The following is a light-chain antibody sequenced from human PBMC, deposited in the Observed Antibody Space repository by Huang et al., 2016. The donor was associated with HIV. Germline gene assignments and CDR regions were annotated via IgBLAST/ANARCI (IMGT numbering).Light chain of an antibody. Sequence: IVLTQTPGTLSLSPGERATLSCRASRSVTNSYLAWYPHRPGQAPRLLIYGASSRATGVPDRFSGSGSGTDFTLTITRLEPEDFGVYYCQQYSDSPFTFGGGTKVEIK. CDR1: RSVTNSY. J-gene: IGKJ4*01. CDR2: GAS. CDR3: QQYSDSPFT. V-gene: IGKV3-20*01.